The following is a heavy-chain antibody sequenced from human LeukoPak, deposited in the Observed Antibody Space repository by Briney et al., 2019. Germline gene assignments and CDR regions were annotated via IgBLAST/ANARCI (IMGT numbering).Heavy chain of an antibody. CDR1: GFTFSSYW. Sequence: GGSLRLSCAASGFTFSSYWMSWVRQAPGKGLEWVANIKQDGSEKYYVDSVKGRFTIYRDNAKNSLYLQMNSLRAEDTAVYYCAREVGYCSSASCEESAFDIWGQGTMVTVAS. V-gene: IGHV3-7*01. CDR2: IKQDGSEK. J-gene: IGHJ3*02. D-gene: IGHD2-2*01. CDR3: AREVGYCSSASCEESAFDI.